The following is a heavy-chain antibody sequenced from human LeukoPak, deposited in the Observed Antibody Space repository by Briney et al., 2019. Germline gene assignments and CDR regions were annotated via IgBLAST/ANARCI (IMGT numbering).Heavy chain of an antibody. J-gene: IGHJ2*01. CDR2: IYYSGST. CDR3: AREGLVSPRYFDL. V-gene: IGHV4-39*07. D-gene: IGHD3/OR15-3a*01. Sequence: SETLSLTCTVSGGSISSSSYYWGWIRQPPGKGLEWIGSIYYSGSTYYNPSLKSRVTISVDTSKNQFSLKLSSVTAADTAVYYCAREGLVSPRYFDLWGRGTLVTVSS. CDR1: GGSISSSSYY.